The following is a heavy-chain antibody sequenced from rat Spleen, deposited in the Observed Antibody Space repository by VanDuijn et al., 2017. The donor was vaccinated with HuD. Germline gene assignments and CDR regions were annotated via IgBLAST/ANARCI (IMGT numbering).Heavy chain of an antibody. CDR3: ARWDYYSPRWYFDF. Sequence: EVQLQESGPGLVKPSQSLSLTCSVTGNSIANGYRWNWIRRFPGSKLEWMGYINGAGTTNYNPSLKSRISITRDTSKNQFFLQVNSVTTEDTATYFCARWDYYSPRWYFDFWGPGTMVTVSS. D-gene: IGHD1-1*01. CDR1: GNSIANGYR. CDR2: INGAGTT. V-gene: IGHV3-3*01. J-gene: IGHJ1*01.